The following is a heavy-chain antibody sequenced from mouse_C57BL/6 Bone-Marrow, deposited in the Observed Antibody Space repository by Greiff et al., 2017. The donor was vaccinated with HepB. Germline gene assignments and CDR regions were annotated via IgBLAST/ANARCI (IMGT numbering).Heavy chain of an antibody. CDR2: IRSKSNNYAT. CDR3: VRAAPGYFDY. Sequence: EVHLVESGGGLVQPKGSLKLSCAASGFSFNTYAMNWVRQAPGKGLEWVARIRSKSNNYATYYADSVKDRFTISRDDSESMLYLQMNNLKTEDTAMYYCVRAAPGYFDYWGQGTTLTVSS. D-gene: IGHD6-1*01. CDR1: GFSFNTYA. J-gene: IGHJ2*01. V-gene: IGHV10-1*01.